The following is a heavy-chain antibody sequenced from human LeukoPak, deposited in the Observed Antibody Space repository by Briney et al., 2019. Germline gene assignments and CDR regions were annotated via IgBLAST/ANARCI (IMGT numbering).Heavy chain of an antibody. Sequence: PSETLSLTCTVSGYSISSGYYWGWIRQPPGKGLEWIGSIYHSGSTYYNPSLKSRVTISVDTSKNQFSLKLSSVTAADTAVYYCARDLWFDPWGQGTLVTVSS. CDR1: GYSISSGYY. V-gene: IGHV4-38-2*02. J-gene: IGHJ5*02. CDR3: ARDLWFDP. CDR2: IYHSGST.